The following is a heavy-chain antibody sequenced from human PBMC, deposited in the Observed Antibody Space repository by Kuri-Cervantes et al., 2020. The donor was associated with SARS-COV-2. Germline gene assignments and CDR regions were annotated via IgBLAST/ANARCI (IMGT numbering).Heavy chain of an antibody. Sequence: SETLSLTCTVSGGSISSHYWSWIRQPPGKGLEWIGYIYYSGSTYYNPSLKSRVTISVDTSKNQFSLKLSSETAADTAVYYCARAPFEGDAFDIWGQGTMVTVSS. CDR3: ARAPFEGDAFDI. J-gene: IGHJ3*02. V-gene: IGHV4-59*08. CDR1: GGSISSHY. D-gene: IGHD3-9*01. CDR2: IYYSGST.